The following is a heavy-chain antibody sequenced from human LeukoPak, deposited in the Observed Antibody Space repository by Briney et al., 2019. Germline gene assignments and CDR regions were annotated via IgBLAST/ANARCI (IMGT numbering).Heavy chain of an antibody. CDR1: GFTVSSNY. CDR2: IYNGGST. V-gene: IGHV3-53*01. J-gene: IGHJ4*02. Sequence: PGGSLRLSCAASGFTVSSNYMSWVRQTPGKGLEWVSVIYNGGSTYYADSVKGRFTISRDNSKNTLYLQMNSLRAEDTAVYYCARELDYYFDYWGQGTLVTVSS. CDR3: ARELDYYFDY.